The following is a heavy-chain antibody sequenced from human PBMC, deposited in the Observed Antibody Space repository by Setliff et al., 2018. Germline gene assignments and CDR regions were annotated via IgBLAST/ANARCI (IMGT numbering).Heavy chain of an antibody. J-gene: IGHJ4*02. V-gene: IGHV4-34*01. D-gene: IGHD3-10*01. CDR3: ARGGGYGSGGSFHNAPFDY. Sequence: SETLSLTCAVYGGSFSTYYWIWIRQPPGKGLEWIGEINHSGSTNYNPSLESRVTISIDKPNKQFSLELRSLTAADTALYYCARGGGYGSGGSFHNAPFDYWGQGRLVTVSS. CDR2: INHSGST. CDR1: GGSFSTYY.